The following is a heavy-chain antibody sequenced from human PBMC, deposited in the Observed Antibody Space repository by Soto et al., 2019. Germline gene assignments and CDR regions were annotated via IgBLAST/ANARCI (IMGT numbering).Heavy chain of an antibody. J-gene: IGHJ6*03. CDR1: GYTFTSYG. CDR2: ISAYNGNT. Sequence: ASVKVSCTASGYTFTSYGISWVRQAPGQGLEWMGWISAYNGNTNYAQKFQGRVTMTRNTSISTAYMELSSLRSEDTAVYYCARVAYSSSWYAPYYYYYYYMDVWGKGTTVTVSS. V-gene: IGHV1-18*01. CDR3: ARVAYSSSWYAPYYYYYYYMDV. D-gene: IGHD6-13*01.